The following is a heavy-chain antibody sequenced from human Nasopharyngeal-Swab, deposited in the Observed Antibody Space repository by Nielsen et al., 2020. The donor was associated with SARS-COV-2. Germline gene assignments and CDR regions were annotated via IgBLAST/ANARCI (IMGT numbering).Heavy chain of an antibody. J-gene: IGHJ4*02. V-gene: IGHV4-59*01. D-gene: IGHD3/OR15-3a*01. CDR3: ARGRGTRSYFDY. CDR2: IYCSGST. Sequence: SETLSLTCTVSGGSISSYYWSWIRQPPGKGLEWIGYIYCSGSTNYNPSLKSRVTISVDTSKNQLSLKLTSVTAADTAVYYCARGRGTRSYFDYWGQGTQVTVSS. CDR1: GGSISSYY.